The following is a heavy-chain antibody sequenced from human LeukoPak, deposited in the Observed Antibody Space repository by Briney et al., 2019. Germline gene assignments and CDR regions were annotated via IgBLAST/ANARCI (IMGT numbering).Heavy chain of an antibody. Sequence: PGGSLRLSCAAAGFTFSDHDIDWVRQAPGKGLEWGGRIRNKANSYTTEYAASGKCRFTSPRDDSKNGLYLQTNSLKIEDTARYSCARVGATTEGFDYWGEGTLVTVSS. CDR3: ARVGATTEGFDY. V-gene: IGHV3-72*01. CDR1: GFTFSDHD. D-gene: IGHD1-26*01. J-gene: IGHJ4*02. CDR2: IRNKANSYTT.